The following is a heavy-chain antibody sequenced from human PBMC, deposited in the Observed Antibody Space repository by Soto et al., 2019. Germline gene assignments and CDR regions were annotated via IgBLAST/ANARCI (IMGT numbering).Heavy chain of an antibody. CDR2: INHSGST. V-gene: IGHV4-34*01. CDR3: ARGPRKRITMVRGVAGFDP. D-gene: IGHD3-10*01. CDR1: GGAFIGYY. J-gene: IGHJ5*02. Sequence: PSETLSLTCAVYGGAFIGYYCIFSGHPPFKWREWIGEINHSGSTNYNPSLKSRVTISVDTSKNQFSLKLSSVTAADTAVYYCARGPRKRITMVRGVAGFDPWGQGTLVTVSS.